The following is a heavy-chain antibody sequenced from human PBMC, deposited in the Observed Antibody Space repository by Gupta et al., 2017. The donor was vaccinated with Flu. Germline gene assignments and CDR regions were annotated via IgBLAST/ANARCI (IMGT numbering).Heavy chain of an antibody. V-gene: IGHV4-34*01. Sequence: SGYYWSWIRQPPGKGLGWIGEINHSGSNNYNPARKSRVTISVDTSKNQFSLKLSSVNAADSAVYYCAADSQNWNYFGFDYWGQGNLVTVSS. J-gene: IGHJ4*02. CDR1: SGYY. CDR2: INHSGSN. D-gene: IGHD1-7*01. CDR3: AADSQNWNYFGFDY.